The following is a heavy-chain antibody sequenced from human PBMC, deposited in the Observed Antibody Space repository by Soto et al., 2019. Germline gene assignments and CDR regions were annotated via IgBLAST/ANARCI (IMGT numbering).Heavy chain of an antibody. CDR2: ISSSSSYI. J-gene: IGHJ4*02. D-gene: IGHD2-8*01. V-gene: IGHV3-21*01. CDR1: GFTFSSYS. Sequence: GGSLRLSCEASGFTFSSYSMNWVRQAPGKGLEWVSSISSSSSYIYYADSVKGRFTISRDNDKNSLYLQMNSLRAEDTAVYYCTRDQNGISNSYWGQGTLVTVSS. CDR3: TRDQNGISNSY.